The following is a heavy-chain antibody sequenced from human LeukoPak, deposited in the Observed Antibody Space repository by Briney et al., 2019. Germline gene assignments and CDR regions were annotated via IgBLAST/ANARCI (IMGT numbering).Heavy chain of an antibody. Sequence: GGSLRLSCAASGLTVSSNYMTWVRQAPRKGLEWVSVIYRDGSTYYADSVKGRFTISRDDSKNTVYLQMSSLRADDTAVYYCARDRNYGDNQSYYFDYWGQGTLVTVSS. CDR1: GLTVSSNY. J-gene: IGHJ4*02. CDR2: IYRDGST. V-gene: IGHV3-53*01. D-gene: IGHD4-17*01. CDR3: ARDRNYGDNQSYYFDY.